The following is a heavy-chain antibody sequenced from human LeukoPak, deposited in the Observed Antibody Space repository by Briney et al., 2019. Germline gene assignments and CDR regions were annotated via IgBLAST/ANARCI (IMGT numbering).Heavy chain of an antibody. CDR1: GFTFSSYS. V-gene: IGHV3-21*01. Sequence: GGSLRLSCAASGFTFSSYSMNWVRQAPGKGLEWVSSISTSSSYINYADSVKGRFTISRDNAKNSLYLQMNSLRAEDTALYYCARDDYNGNVVVFDIWAKGT. J-gene: IGHJ3*02. D-gene: IGHD1-14*01. CDR2: ISTSSSYI. CDR3: ARDDYNGNVVVFDI.